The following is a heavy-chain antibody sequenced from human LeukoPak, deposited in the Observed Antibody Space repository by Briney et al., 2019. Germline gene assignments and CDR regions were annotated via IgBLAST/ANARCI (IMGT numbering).Heavy chain of an antibody. V-gene: IGHV4-39*01. D-gene: IGHD2/OR15-2a*01. CDR2: ICHGGTT. CDR1: GGSTSRPDHC. J-gene: IGHJ4*02. CDR3: AHTNHYYFD. Sequence: SETLSLTCAVSGGSTSRPDHCWAWIRQPPGKGPEWTVSICHGGTTYYNPSLKSRVTISVDTSTNKFSLKLSSVTAADTAVYYCAHTNHYYFDWGQGTLVTVSS.